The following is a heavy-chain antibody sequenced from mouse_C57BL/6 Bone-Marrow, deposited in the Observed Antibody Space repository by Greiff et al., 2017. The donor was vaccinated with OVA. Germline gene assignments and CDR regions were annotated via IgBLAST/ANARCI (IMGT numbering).Heavy chain of an antibody. CDR1: GFNITDDY. CDR3: TTYYSNSAWLAY. J-gene: IGHJ3*01. D-gene: IGHD2-5*01. CDR2: IDPENGDT. Sequence: VQLQQSGAELVRPGASVKLSCTASGFNITDDYMHWVKQRPEQGLEWIGWIDPENGDTEYASKFQGKATIPADTSSNTAYLQLSSLTSEDTAVYFCTTYYSNSAWLAYWGQGTLVTVSA. V-gene: IGHV14-4*01.